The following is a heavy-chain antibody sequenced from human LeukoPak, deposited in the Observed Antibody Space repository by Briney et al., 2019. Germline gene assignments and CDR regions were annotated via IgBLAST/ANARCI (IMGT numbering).Heavy chain of an antibody. Sequence: ASETLSLTCAVSGYSISSAYYWGWIRQPPGKGLEWIGSIYHSGSTYYNPSLKSRITISIDTSKNQFSLKLSSVTAADTAVYYCASYPQWFPPDYWGQGTLVTASS. CDR2: IYHSGST. V-gene: IGHV4-38-2*01. D-gene: IGHD3-22*01. CDR3: ASYPQWFPPDY. J-gene: IGHJ4*02. CDR1: GYSISSAYY.